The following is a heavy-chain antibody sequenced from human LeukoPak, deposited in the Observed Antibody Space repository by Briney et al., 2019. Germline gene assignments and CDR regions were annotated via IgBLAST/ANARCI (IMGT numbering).Heavy chain of an antibody. D-gene: IGHD3-10*01. Sequence: PSETLSLTCTVSGGSISSYYWSWIRQPAGKGLEWIGRIYTSVSTNYNPSLKSRVTMSVDTSKNQFSLKLSSVTAADTALYYCARDQGGSGPSDYYYYGMDVWGQGTTVTVSS. CDR3: ARDQGGSGPSDYYYYGMDV. V-gene: IGHV4-4*07. CDR2: IYTSVST. J-gene: IGHJ6*02. CDR1: GGSISSYY.